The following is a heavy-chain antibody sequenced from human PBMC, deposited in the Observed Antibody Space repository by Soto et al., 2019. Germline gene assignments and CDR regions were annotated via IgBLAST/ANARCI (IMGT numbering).Heavy chain of an antibody. J-gene: IGHJ6*02. Sequence: PSETLSLTCTVPGGSISSYYWSWIRQPPGKGLEWIGYIYYSGSTNYNPSLKSRVTISVDTSKNQFSLKLSSVTAADTAVYYCARDMLAAAFGMDVWGQGTTVTVSS. D-gene: IGHD6-13*01. V-gene: IGHV4-59*01. CDR3: ARDMLAAAFGMDV. CDR2: IYYSGST. CDR1: GGSISSYY.